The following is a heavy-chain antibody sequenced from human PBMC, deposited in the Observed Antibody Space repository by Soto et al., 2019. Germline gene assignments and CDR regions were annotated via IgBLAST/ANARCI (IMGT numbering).Heavy chain of an antibody. D-gene: IGHD2-15*01. CDR3: ARPIPRWSYHFGMDV. J-gene: IGHJ6*02. Sequence: QLVESGGRGVQPGRSLRLSCEASEFTFSSYAMHWVRQAPGRGLEWVALISFDGANAYYADSVKGRFIISRDNAKSMVYLQMNSLRPDDTAIYYCARPIPRWSYHFGMDVWGQGTTVTVSS. CDR1: EFTFSSYA. V-gene: IGHV3-30-3*01. CDR2: ISFDGANA.